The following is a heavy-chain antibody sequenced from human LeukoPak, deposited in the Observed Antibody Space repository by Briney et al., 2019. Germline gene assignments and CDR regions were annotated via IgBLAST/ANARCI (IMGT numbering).Heavy chain of an antibody. CDR1: GGSISSSSYY. CDR3: ARDRASYDSSGYYFDY. V-gene: IGHV4-39*07. CDR2: IYYSGST. D-gene: IGHD3-22*01. J-gene: IGHJ4*02. Sequence: PSETLSLTCTVSGGSISSSSYYWGWIRQPPGKGLEWIGSIYYSGSTYYNPSLKSRVTISVDTSKNQFSLKLSSVTAADTAVYYCARDRASYDSSGYYFDYWGQGTLVTVSS.